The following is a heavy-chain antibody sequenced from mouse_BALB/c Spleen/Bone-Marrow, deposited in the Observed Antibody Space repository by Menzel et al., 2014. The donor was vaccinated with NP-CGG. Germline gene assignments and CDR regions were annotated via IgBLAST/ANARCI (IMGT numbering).Heavy chain of an antibody. D-gene: IGHD4-1*01. CDR3: TREGNWDDFVY. Sequence: VESGGGLVQPGGSRKLSCAASGFTFSSFGMHWVRQTPEKGLEWVAYISSGSSTIHYADTVKGRFTISRDNPKNTLFLQVTSLRSEDTAMYYCTREGNWDDFVYWGQGTTLTVSS. J-gene: IGHJ2*01. CDR2: ISSGSSTI. V-gene: IGHV5-17*02. CDR1: GFTFSSFG.